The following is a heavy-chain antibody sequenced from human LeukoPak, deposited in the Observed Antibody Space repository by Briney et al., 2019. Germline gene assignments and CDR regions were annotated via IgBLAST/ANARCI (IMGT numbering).Heavy chain of an antibody. Sequence: GGSLRLSCAASGFTFNNYAMGWVRQAPGMGLEWVSAISGSGGSTYYADSVKGRFTISRDNSKNTLYLQMNSLRAEDTAVYYCAKQSSGWFDYWGQGTLVTVSS. J-gene: IGHJ4*02. CDR3: AKQSSGWFDY. D-gene: IGHD6-19*01. V-gene: IGHV3-23*01. CDR1: GFTFNNYA. CDR2: ISGSGGST.